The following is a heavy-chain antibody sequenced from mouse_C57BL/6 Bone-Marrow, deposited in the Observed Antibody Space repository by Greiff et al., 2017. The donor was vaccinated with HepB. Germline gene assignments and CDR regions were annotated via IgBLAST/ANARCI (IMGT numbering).Heavy chain of an antibody. D-gene: IGHD1-1*01. J-gene: IGHJ3*01. V-gene: IGHV5-6*01. CDR2: ISSGGSYT. CDR3: ARRDYYGSSG. Sequence: EVHLVESGGDLVKPGGSLKLSCAASGFTFSSYGMSWVRQTPDKRLEWVATISSGGSYTYYPDSVKGRFTISRDNAKNTLYLQMSSLKSEDTAMYYCARRDYYGSSGWGQGTLVTVSA. CDR1: GFTFSSYG.